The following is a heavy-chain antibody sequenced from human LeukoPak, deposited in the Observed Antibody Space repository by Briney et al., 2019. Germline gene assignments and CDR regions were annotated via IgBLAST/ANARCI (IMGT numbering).Heavy chain of an antibody. V-gene: IGHV3-33*01. Sequence: PGGSLRLSCAASGFTFSSFGMHWVRQAPGKGLEWVAVIWYDASNKYYADSVKGRFTIPRDNSKNTLYLQMNSLRDDDTAVYYCVRGVGVSRFNYLDSWGQGTLVTVSS. J-gene: IGHJ4*02. CDR3: VRGVGVSRFNYLDS. D-gene: IGHD6-13*01. CDR1: GFTFSSFG. CDR2: IWYDASNK.